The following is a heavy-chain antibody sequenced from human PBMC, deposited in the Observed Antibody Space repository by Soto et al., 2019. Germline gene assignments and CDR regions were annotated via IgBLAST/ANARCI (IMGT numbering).Heavy chain of an antibody. J-gene: IGHJ4*02. CDR3: AREMQGYVWGSYRYTGFDY. D-gene: IGHD3-16*02. V-gene: IGHV1-69*13. CDR1: GGTFSSYA. CDR2: IIPIFGTA. Sequence: ASVKVSCKASGGTFSSYAISWVRQALGQGLEWMGGIIPIFGTANYAQKFQGRVTITADESTSTAYMELSSLRSEDTAVYYCAREMQGYVWGSYRYTGFDYWGQGNLVTVSS.